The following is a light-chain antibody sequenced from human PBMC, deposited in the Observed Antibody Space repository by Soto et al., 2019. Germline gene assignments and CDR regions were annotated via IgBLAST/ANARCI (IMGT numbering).Light chain of an antibody. CDR2: DAS. CDR3: QQANSCPKT. Sequence: EIVLTQSPATLSLSPGERATLSCRASQSVSSYLAWYQQKPGQAPRLLIYDASNRATGIPARFSGSGSGTDFTLTISSLESEDFATYYCQQANSCPKTFGQGTRLEI. V-gene: IGKV3-11*01. J-gene: IGKJ5*01. CDR1: QSVSSY.